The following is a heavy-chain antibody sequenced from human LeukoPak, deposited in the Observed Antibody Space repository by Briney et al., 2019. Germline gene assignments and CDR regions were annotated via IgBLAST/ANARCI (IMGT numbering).Heavy chain of an antibody. V-gene: IGHV1-69*01. D-gene: IGHD6-25*01. CDR1: GGTFSSYA. CDR3: ARFLAATGSFAY. Sequence: SVNVSCKASGGTFSSYAISWVRQAPGQGLEWMGGIIPIFGTANYAQKFQVRVTITADVSTSTAYMERSSLRTEVTAVYYCARFLAATGSFAYWDQGTLVTVSA. CDR2: IIPIFGTA. J-gene: IGHJ4*02.